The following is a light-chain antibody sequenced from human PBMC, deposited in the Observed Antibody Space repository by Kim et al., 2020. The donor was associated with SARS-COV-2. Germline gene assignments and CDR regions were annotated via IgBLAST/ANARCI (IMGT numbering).Light chain of an antibody. CDR3: QQYNNWPRT. V-gene: IGKV3-15*01. Sequence: EIVMTQSPATLYVSPGERATLSCRASQSVSSNLVWYQQKPGQAPRLLIYGASTRVTGIPARFSGSGSGTEFTLTISSLQSEDFAVYYCQQYNNWPRTFGQGTKVDIK. CDR2: GAS. J-gene: IGKJ1*01. CDR1: QSVSSN.